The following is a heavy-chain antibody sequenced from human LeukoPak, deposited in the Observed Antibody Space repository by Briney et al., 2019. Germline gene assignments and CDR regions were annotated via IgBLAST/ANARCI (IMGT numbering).Heavy chain of an antibody. CDR3: TTDLKVVSYDSRDLFDY. CDR1: GFTFSNAW. J-gene: IGHJ4*02. V-gene: IGHV3-15*01. Sequence: GGSLRLSCAASGFTFSNAWMSWVRQAPGKGLEWVGRIKSKTDGGTTDYAAPVKGRFTISRDDSKNTLYLQMNSLKTEDTAVYYCTTDLKVVSYDSRDLFDYWGQGTLSPSPQ. CDR2: IKSKTDGGTT. D-gene: IGHD1-26*01.